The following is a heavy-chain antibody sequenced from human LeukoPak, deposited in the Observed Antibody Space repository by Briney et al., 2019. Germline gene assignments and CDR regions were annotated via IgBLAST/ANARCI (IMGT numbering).Heavy chain of an antibody. D-gene: IGHD6-13*01. V-gene: IGHV1-8*01. Sequence: ASVKVSCKASGYTFTSYDINWVRQATGQGPEWMGWMNPNSGNTGYAQKFQGRVTMTRNTSISTAYMELSSLRSEDTAVYYCARGGVAAAGMSDYYYYYMDVWGKGTTVTVSS. CDR1: GYTFTSYD. CDR3: ARGGVAAAGMSDYYYYYMDV. J-gene: IGHJ6*03. CDR2: MNPNSGNT.